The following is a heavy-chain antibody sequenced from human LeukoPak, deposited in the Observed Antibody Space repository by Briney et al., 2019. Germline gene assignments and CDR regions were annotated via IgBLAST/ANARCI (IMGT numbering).Heavy chain of an antibody. D-gene: IGHD3/OR15-3a*01. CDR2: TYYRSKWYN. J-gene: IGHJ3*02. V-gene: IGHV6-1*01. CDR3: ARDNRDGLMAVEGDAFDI. Sequence: SQTLSLTCAISGDGVSSNSAAWNWIRQSPSRGLEWLGRTYYRSKWYNDYAVSVKSRITINPDTSKNQFSLQLNSVTPEDTAVYYCARDNRDGLMAVEGDAFDIWGQGTMVTVSS. CDR1: GDGVSSNSAA.